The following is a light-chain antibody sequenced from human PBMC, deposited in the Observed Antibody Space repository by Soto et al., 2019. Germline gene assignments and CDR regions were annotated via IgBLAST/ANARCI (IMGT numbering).Light chain of an antibody. CDR3: LQYNSYST. Sequence: DIQMTQSPSTLSASVGDRVTITCRASQSISSWLAWYQQKPGKAPKLLIYDASSLESGVSSRFSGSGSGTEFTLTISSLQPDDFATYYCLQYNSYSTFGQGTKVDIK. J-gene: IGKJ1*01. CDR2: DAS. CDR1: QSISSW. V-gene: IGKV1-5*01.